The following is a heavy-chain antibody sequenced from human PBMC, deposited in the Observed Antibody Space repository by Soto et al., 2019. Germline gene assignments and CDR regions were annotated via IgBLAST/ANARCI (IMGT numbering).Heavy chain of an antibody. CDR2: INAGNGNT. CDR1: GYTFTSYA. D-gene: IGHD6-19*01. Sequence: GASVKVSCKTSGYTFTSYAMHWVRQAPGQRLEWMGWINAGNGNTKYSQKFQGRVTITRDTSASTAYMELSSLRSEDTAVYYCARTKPLIAVAVVTTFDYWGQGTLVTVSS. CDR3: ARTKPLIAVAVVTTFDY. J-gene: IGHJ4*02. V-gene: IGHV1-3*01.